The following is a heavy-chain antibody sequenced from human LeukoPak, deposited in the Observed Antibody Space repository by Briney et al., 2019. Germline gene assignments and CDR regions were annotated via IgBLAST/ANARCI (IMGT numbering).Heavy chain of an antibody. J-gene: IGHJ4*02. V-gene: IGHV3-74*01. CDR3: ASDRVLGSGSLDN. CDR1: GFSFSDFW. D-gene: IGHD3-10*01. Sequence: SGGSLRLSCAASGFSFSDFWMHWVRQTPGKGLVWVSRIRGDGYDTNYADSVEGRFTISRDNARHTLYLQMNGLRADDTAVYYCASDRVLGSGSLDNWGQGTLVTVSS. CDR2: IRGDGYDT.